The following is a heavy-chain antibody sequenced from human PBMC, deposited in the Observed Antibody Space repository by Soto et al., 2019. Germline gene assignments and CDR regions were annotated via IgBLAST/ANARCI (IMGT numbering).Heavy chain of an antibody. CDR2: IYYSGST. CDR1: GGSISSYY. Sequence: PSETLSLTCTVSGGSISSYYWSWIRQPPGKGLEWIGYIYYSGSTNYNPSLKSRVTISVDTSKNQFSLKLSSVTAADTAVYYCARDHAYDYGDFVYYYYGMDVWGQGTTVTVSS. J-gene: IGHJ6*02. CDR3: ARDHAYDYGDFVYYYYGMDV. V-gene: IGHV4-59*01. D-gene: IGHD4-17*01.